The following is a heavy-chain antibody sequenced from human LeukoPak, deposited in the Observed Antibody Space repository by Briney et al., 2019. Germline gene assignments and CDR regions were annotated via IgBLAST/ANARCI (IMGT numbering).Heavy chain of an antibody. V-gene: IGHV3-30-3*01. Sequence: GRSLRLSCAATGFTFSNYAIHWGRQAPGKGLEWVAFISDDGSRQHYADSVKGRFTISRDNSKNTLNLQTNSLRAEDTAVYYCVKDRTGTYTLDYWGQGTLVTVSS. D-gene: IGHD3-10*01. CDR3: VKDRTGTYTLDY. J-gene: IGHJ4*02. CDR2: ISDDGSRQ. CDR1: GFTFSNYA.